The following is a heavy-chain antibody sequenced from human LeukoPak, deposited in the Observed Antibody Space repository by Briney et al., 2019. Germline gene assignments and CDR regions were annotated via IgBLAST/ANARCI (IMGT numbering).Heavy chain of an antibody. CDR3: ARARLTYCSGGSCYSGSYMDV. D-gene: IGHD2-15*01. CDR1: GYTFTGYY. V-gene: IGHV1-2*02. CDR2: INPNSGGT. Sequence: ASVKVSCKASGYTFTGYYMNWVRQAPGQGGEWMGWINPNSGGTNYAQKFQGRVTMTRDTPISTAYMELSRLRSDDTAVYYCARARLTYCSGGSCYSGSYMDVWGKGTTVTVSS. J-gene: IGHJ6*03.